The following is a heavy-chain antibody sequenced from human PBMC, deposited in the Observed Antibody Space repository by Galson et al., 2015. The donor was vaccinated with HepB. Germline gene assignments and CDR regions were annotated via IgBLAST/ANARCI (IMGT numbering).Heavy chain of an antibody. D-gene: IGHD1-26*01. CDR2: IYTSGST. Sequence: QVQLQESGPGLVKPSQTLSLTCTVSGGSISSGSYYWSWIRQPAGKGLEWIGRIYTSGSTNYNPSLKSRVTMSVDTSKNQVSLKLSSVTAADTAVYYCASRVGATSHDAFDIWGQGTMVTVSS. J-gene: IGHJ3*02. CDR3: ASRVGATSHDAFDI. CDR1: GGSISSGSYY. V-gene: IGHV4-61*02.